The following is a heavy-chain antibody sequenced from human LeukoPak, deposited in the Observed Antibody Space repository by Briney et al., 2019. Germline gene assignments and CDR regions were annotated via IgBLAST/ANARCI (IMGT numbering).Heavy chain of an antibody. Sequence: GGSLRLSCAASRFTFDDPAMHWVRQAPGKGLEWVSTICWNSGIVGYADSVKGRFTISRDSAKNSLYLQMNSLRAEDMALYYCAKDNEGWFDPWGQGTLVTVSS. CDR3: AKDNEGWFDP. J-gene: IGHJ5*02. CDR1: RFTFDDPA. CDR2: ICWNSGIV. V-gene: IGHV3-9*03.